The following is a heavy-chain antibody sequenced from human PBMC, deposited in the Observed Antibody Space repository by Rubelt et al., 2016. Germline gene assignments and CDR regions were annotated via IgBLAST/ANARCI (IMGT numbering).Heavy chain of an antibody. Sequence: SYSMNWVRQAPGKGLEWVSSISSSSSYIYYADSVKGRFTISRDNSKNTLYLQMNSLRAEDTAVYYCAKDQARYSGSQWGEFDYWGQGTLVTVSS. V-gene: IGHV3-21*04. CDR2: ISSSSSYI. D-gene: IGHD1-26*01. J-gene: IGHJ4*02. CDR3: AKDQARYSGSQWGEFDY. CDR1: SYS.